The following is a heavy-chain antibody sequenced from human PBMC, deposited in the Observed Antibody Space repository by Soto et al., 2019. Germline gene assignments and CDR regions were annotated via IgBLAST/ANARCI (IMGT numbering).Heavy chain of an antibody. CDR2: IYYSGST. J-gene: IGHJ4*02. CDR3: ARHISGYGYREPGAGDY. V-gene: IGHV4-39*01. Sequence: PSETLSLTCTVSGSSISSSSYYWGWIRQPPGMGLEWIGTIYYSGSTYYNQSLKNRVTISVDTSKNQFSLKLSSVTAADTVVYYCARHISGYGYREPGAGDYWGQGTLVTVS. CDR1: GSSISSSSYY. D-gene: IGHD5-12*01.